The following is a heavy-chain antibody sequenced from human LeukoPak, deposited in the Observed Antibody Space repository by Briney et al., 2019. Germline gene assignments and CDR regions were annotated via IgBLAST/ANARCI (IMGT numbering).Heavy chain of an antibody. CDR2: IIPILGIA. V-gene: IGHV1-69*04. J-gene: IGHJ4*02. CDR3: ARDFPPDDYDSSGYFDY. CDR1: GGTFSSYA. Sequence: GSSVKVSCKASGGTFSSYAISWVRQAPGQGLEWMGRIIPILGIANYAQKFQGRVTMTRDTSTSTVYMELSSLRSEDTAVYYCARDFPPDDYDSSGYFDYWGQGTLVTVSS. D-gene: IGHD3-22*01.